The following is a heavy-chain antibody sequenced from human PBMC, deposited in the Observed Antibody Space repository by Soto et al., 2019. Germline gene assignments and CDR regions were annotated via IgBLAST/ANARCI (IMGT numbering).Heavy chain of an antibody. D-gene: IGHD5-12*01. CDR3: ATYSAYAKYYFDY. Sequence: SDALYLNXAVSGGSLTSSGYSWSWIRQPPGKGLEWIGYIYPNGTIFYNPSLNSRVTISVDTSNNQFSLRLSSATAADTAVYYCATYSAYAKYYFDYWGRGTLVTVSS. CDR2: IYPNGTI. J-gene: IGHJ4*02. V-gene: IGHV4-30-2*01. CDR1: GGSLTSSGYS.